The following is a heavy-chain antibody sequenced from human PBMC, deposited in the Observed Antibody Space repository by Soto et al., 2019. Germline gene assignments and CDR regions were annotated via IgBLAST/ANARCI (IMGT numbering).Heavy chain of an antibody. V-gene: IGHV4-59*01. CDR3: ARGITYYYDTPGTSKSKWSEP. Sequence: SETLSLTCTFSVGSISSYYWSWIRHPPGKGLEWIGHISYSGYTNYNPSLKSRVTISVDASKNQFSLILSSVTAADTAVYYCARGITYYYDTPGTSKSKWSEPWGQGTRVLGSS. J-gene: IGHJ5*02. CDR1: VGSISSYY. D-gene: IGHD3-22*01. CDR2: ISYSGYT.